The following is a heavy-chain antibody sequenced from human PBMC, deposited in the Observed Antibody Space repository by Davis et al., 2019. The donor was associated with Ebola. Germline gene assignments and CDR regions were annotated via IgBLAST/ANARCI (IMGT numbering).Heavy chain of an antibody. V-gene: IGHV1-69*04. CDR2: IIPILGIA. D-gene: IGHD4-17*01. Sequence: SVKVSCKASGGTFSSYAISWVRQAPGQGLEWMGRIIPILGIANYAQKFQGRVTITADKSTSTAYIELSSLRSEDTAVYYCARVSGDYELYYFDYWGQGTLVTVSS. CDR1: GGTFSSYA. CDR3: ARVSGDYELYYFDY. J-gene: IGHJ4*02.